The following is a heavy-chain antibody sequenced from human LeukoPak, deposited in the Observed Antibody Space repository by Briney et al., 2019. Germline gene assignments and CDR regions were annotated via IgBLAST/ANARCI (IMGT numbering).Heavy chain of an antibody. V-gene: IGHV1-2*02. J-gene: IGHJ5*02. CDR1: GYTFTGYY. CDR3: ARDGIAVAGKGWFDP. Sequence: ASVTVSCKASGYTFTGYYMHWVRQAPGQGLEWMGWINPNSGGTNYAQKFQGRVTMTRDTSISTAYMELNRLRSDDTAVYYCARDGIAVAGKGWFDPWGQGTLVTASS. D-gene: IGHD6-19*01. CDR2: INPNSGGT.